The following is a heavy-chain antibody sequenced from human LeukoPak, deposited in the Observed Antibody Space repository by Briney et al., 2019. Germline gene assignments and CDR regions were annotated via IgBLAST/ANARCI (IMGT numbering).Heavy chain of an antibody. CDR1: GGTFSSYA. V-gene: IGHV1-69*05. J-gene: IGHJ4*02. D-gene: IGHD2-2*01. CDR2: IIPIFGTA. CDR3: AMGIVGYCSSTSCYDAFDY. Sequence: SVTVSCKASGGTFSSYAISWVRQAPGQGLEWMGGIIPIFGTANYAQKFQGRVTITTDESTSTAYMELSSLRAEDTAVYYCAMGIVGYCSSTSCYDAFDYWGQGTLVTVSS.